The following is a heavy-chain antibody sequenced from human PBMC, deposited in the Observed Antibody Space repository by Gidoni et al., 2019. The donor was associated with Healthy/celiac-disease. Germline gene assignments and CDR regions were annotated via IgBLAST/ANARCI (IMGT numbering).Heavy chain of an antibody. CDR2: ISGSGGST. V-gene: IGHV3-23*01. CDR3: AKDPGSTSLFDY. Sequence: EVQLLESGGGLVQPGGSLRLSCAAPGFTFSSYAMSWVRQAPGKGLEWVSAISGSGGSTYYADSVKGRFTISRDNSKNTLYLQMNSLRAEDTAVYYCAKDPGSTSLFDYWGQGTLVTVSS. J-gene: IGHJ4*02. D-gene: IGHD2-2*01. CDR1: GFTFSSYA.